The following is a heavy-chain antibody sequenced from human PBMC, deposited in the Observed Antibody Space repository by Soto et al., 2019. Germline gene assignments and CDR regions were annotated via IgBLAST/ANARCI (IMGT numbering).Heavy chain of an antibody. CDR2: INPNSGGT. CDR1: GYTFTGYY. D-gene: IGHD6-19*01. Sequence: GASVKVSCKASGYTFTGYYMHWVRQAPGQGLEWMGWINPNSGGTNYAQKFQGWVTMTRDTSISTAYMELSRLRSDDTAVYYCARAGYSSGWYDMDVWGQGTTVTVSS. V-gene: IGHV1-2*04. J-gene: IGHJ6*02. CDR3: ARAGYSSGWYDMDV.